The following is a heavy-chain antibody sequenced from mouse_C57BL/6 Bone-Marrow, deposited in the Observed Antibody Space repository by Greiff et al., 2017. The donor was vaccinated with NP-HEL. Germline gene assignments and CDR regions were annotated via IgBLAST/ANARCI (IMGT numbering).Heavy chain of an antibody. CDR1: GYTFTNYL. CDR2: INPGSGGT. CDR3: DSGVYYGYGGIAY. D-gene: IGHD2-2*01. V-gene: IGHV1-54*01. J-gene: IGHJ3*01. Sequence: QVQLQQSGAELVRPGTSVKVSCKASGYTFTNYLIEWVKQRPGQGLEWIGVINPGSGGTNYNEKFKGKATLTADKSSSTAYMQLSSLTSEDSAVYFCDSGVYYGYGGIAYWGQGTLVTVSA.